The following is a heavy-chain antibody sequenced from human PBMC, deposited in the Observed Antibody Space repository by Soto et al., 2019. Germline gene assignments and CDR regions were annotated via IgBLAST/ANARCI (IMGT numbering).Heavy chain of an antibody. CDR1: GGTFSSYT. J-gene: IGHJ5*02. Sequence: QVQLVQSGAEVKKPGSSVKVSCKASGGTFSSYTISWVRQAPGQGLEWMGRIIPILGIANYAQKCQGRVTITADKSTSTAYMELSSLRSEDTAVYYCALLGYCSGGSCYSSFDPWGQGTLVTVSS. D-gene: IGHD2-15*01. CDR3: ALLGYCSGGSCYSSFDP. V-gene: IGHV1-69*02. CDR2: IIPILGIA.